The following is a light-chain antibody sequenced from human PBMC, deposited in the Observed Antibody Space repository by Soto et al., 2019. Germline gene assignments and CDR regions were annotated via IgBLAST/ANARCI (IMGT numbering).Light chain of an antibody. CDR3: QQYGSSLRT. V-gene: IGKV3-20*01. CDR1: QSVSSSY. J-gene: IGKJ1*01. Sequence: EIVMTQPPATLSVSPGERATLSRRASQSVSSSYVAWYQQKPGQAPRLLIYGASSRATGIPDRFSGSGSGTDFTLTISRLEPEDFAVYYCQQYGSSLRTFGQGTKVDIK. CDR2: GAS.